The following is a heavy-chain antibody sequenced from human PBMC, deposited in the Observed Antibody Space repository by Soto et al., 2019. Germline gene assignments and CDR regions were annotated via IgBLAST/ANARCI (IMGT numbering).Heavy chain of an antibody. D-gene: IGHD3-10*01. Sequence: SETLSLTCAVYGGSFSGYYWTWIRQPPGTGLEWIGEINHSGSTNYNPSLKSRVTISVDTSKNQVVLTMTNMDPVDTATYYCAHRRGFGEFDYWGQGTLVTVSS. J-gene: IGHJ4*02. CDR3: AHRRGFGEFDY. CDR1: GGSFSGYY. CDR2: INHSGST. V-gene: IGHV4-34*01.